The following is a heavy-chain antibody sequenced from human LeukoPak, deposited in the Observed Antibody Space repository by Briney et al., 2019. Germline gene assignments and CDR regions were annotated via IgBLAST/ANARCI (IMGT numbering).Heavy chain of an antibody. CDR3: ARRGNYYGSGSNNWFDP. J-gene: IGHJ5*02. CDR2: IYSSGST. Sequence: GGSLRLSCVVSGFIVSSNYMSWVRQAPGKGLEWVSIIYSSGSTYYADSVKGRFTISRDNSKNTLYLQMNSLRAEDTAVYYCARRGNYYGSGSNNWFDPWGQGTLVTVSS. CDR1: GFIVSSNY. D-gene: IGHD3-10*01. V-gene: IGHV3-66*04.